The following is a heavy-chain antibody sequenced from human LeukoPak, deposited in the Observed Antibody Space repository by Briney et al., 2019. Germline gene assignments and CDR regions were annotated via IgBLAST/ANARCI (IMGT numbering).Heavy chain of an antibody. CDR1: GFTFSSYG. CDR3: VKAAPYCSGRSCYGSYCYYGMDV. V-gene: IGHV3-23*01. D-gene: IGHD2-15*01. CDR2: ISGSGGST. Sequence: GGSLRLSCAASGFTFSSYGMHWVRQAPGKGLEWVSAISGSGGSTYYADSVKGRFTISRDNSKNTLYLQMNSLRAEDTAVYYCVKAAPYCSGRSCYGSYCYYGMDVWGQGTTVTVSS. J-gene: IGHJ6*02.